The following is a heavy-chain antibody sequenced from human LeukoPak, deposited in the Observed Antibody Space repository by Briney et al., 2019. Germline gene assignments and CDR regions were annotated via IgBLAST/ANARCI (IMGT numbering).Heavy chain of an antibody. V-gene: IGHV4-39*01. J-gene: IGHJ6*03. Sequence: PSETLSLTCTVSGGSISSSSYYWGWIRQPPGKGLEWIGSMYHSGSTYYNPSLKSRVIISEDTSKNQFSLKLSSVTAADTAVYYCARLKKSSSLFHGYYYYMDVWGKGTTVTVSS. D-gene: IGHD6-6*01. CDR3: ARLKKSSSLFHGYYYYMDV. CDR1: GGSISSSSYY. CDR2: MYHSGST.